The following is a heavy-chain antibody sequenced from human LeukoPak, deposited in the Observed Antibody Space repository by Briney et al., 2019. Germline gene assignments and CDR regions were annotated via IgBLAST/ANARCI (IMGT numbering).Heavy chain of an antibody. CDR1: GFTFSSYA. J-gene: IGHJ4*02. V-gene: IGHV3-30*01. CDR2: ISYDGSNK. CDR3: ARAPAAPLYFDY. D-gene: IGHD6-6*01. Sequence: GGSLRLSCAASGFTFSSYAMHWVRQAPGKGLEWVAVISYDGSNKYYADSVKGRFAISRDNSKNTLYLQMNSLRAEDTAVYYCARAPAAPLYFDYWGQGTLVTVSS.